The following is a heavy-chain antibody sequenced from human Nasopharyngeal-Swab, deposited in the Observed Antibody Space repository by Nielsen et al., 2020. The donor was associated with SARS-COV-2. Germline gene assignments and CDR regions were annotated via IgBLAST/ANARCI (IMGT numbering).Heavy chain of an antibody. D-gene: IGHD3-10*01. CDR1: GFTFSDYY. Sequence: GESLTISCAASGFTFSDYYMSWFRQAPGKGLEWVSYISSSSSYTNYADSVKGRFTISRDNAKNSLYLQMNSLRADDTAVYYCARGSIRGIIISDFDYWGQGTLVTVSS. V-gene: IGHV3-11*05. CDR3: ARGSIRGIIISDFDY. J-gene: IGHJ4*02. CDR2: ISSSSSYT.